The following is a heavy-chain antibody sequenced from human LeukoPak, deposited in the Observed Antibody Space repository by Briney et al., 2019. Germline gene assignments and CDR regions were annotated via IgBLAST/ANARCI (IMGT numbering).Heavy chain of an antibody. Sequence: GGSLRLSCAASGFTFSTSAMNWVRQAPGKGLEWVSSINNVRSHIYYADSVRGRFTISRDNANNVLYLQMNSLRAEDTAVYYCAKDRASYGYDAFDIWGQGTMVTVSS. D-gene: IGHD3-10*01. V-gene: IGHV3-21*06. CDR3: AKDRASYGYDAFDI. J-gene: IGHJ3*02. CDR1: GFTFSTSA. CDR2: INNVRSHI.